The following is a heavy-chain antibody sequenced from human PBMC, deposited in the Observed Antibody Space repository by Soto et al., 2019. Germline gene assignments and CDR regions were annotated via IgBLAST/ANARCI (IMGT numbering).Heavy chain of an antibody. D-gene: IGHD2-2*02. CDR2: ISAYNGNT. CDR1: GDTFTSYG. V-gene: IGHV1-18*04. CDR3: ARDRGGNIVVVPAAIRFDY. J-gene: IGHJ4*01. Sequence: GASVKVSCKASGDTFTSYGISWVRQAPGQGLEWMGWISAYNGNTNYAQKLQGRVTMTTDTSTSTAYMELRSLRSDDKAVYYCARDRGGNIVVVPAAIRFDYXGXGTLVTVSS.